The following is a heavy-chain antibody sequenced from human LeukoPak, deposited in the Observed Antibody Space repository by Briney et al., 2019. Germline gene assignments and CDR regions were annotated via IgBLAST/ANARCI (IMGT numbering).Heavy chain of an antibody. CDR1: GFTYSSYW. CDR3: ARAQLERRYDAFDI. D-gene: IGHD1-1*01. J-gene: IGHJ3*02. V-gene: IGHV3-7*04. Sequence: PGGSLRLSCAASGFTYSSYWMSWVRQARGKGLEWVANIKQDGSEKYYVDSVKGRFTISRDNTKNSLYLQMNSLGEQYTRVCHCARAQLERRYDAFDIWGQGTMVTVSS. CDR2: IKQDGSEK.